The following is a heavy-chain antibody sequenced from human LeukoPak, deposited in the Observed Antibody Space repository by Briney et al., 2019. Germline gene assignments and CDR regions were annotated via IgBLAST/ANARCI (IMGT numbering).Heavy chain of an antibody. CDR1: GFTFYFYG. CDR2: ISYDGSNK. J-gene: IGHJ4*02. CDR3: AKESRGAVAVAFDY. Sequence: GSLRLSCAASGFTFYFYGMHWVRQAPGKGLEWVAVISYDGSNKYYADSVKGRFTISRDNSKNTLYLQMNSLRAEDTAVYYCAKESRGAVAVAFDYWDQGTLVTVSS. V-gene: IGHV3-30*18. D-gene: IGHD6-19*01.